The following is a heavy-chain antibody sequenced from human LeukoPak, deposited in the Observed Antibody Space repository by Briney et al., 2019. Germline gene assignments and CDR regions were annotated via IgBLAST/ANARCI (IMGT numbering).Heavy chain of an antibody. CDR1: GGSFSGYY. V-gene: IGHV4-34*01. CDR2: INHSGST. D-gene: IGHD1-1*01. J-gene: IGHJ4*02. CDR3: AREQLALDY. Sequence: PSETLSLTCAVYGGSFSGYYWSWIRQPPGKGLEWIGEINHSGSTNYNPSLKSRVTISVDTSKNQFSLKLSSVAAADTAVYYCAREQLALDYWGQGTLVTVSS.